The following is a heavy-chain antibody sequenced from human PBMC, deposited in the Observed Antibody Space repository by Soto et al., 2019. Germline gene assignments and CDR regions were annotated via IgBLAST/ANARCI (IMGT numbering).Heavy chain of an antibody. J-gene: IGHJ6*02. Sequence: PGESLKISCKGSGYSFTSYWIGWVRQMPGKGLEWMGIIYPGDSDTRYSPSFQGQVTISADKSISTAYLQWSSLKASDTAMFYCERLGGYCSSTSCQQYYYYYGMDVWGQGTTVTVSS. CDR1: GYSFTSYW. CDR2: IYPGDSDT. D-gene: IGHD2-2*03. V-gene: IGHV5-51*01. CDR3: ERLGGYCSSTSCQQYYYYYGMDV.